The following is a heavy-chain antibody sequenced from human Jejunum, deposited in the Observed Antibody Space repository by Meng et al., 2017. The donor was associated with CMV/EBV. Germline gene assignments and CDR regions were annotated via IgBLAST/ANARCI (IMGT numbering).Heavy chain of an antibody. CDR2: IYWDDDT. J-gene: IGHJ4*02. V-gene: IGHV2-5*02. CDR3: AHRLGVRGGDYWNGGYFDS. Sequence: TYGVGVGWVRQPPGKALEWLAFIYWDDDTRYSPSLKSRLSVAKDTSKNHVLLIMTNVDPVDTATYYCAHRLGVRGGDYWNGGYFDSWGQGIMVTVSS. D-gene: IGHD1-1*01. CDR1: TYGVG.